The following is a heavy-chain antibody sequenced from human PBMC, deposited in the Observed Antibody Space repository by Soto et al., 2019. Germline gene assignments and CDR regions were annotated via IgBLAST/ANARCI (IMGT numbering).Heavy chain of an antibody. J-gene: IGHJ4*02. CDR3: ARDRSIAARTGGFDY. D-gene: IGHD6-6*01. Sequence: ETLSLTCAVYGGSFSGYYWSWIRQPPGKGLEWIGEINHSGSTNYNPSLKSRVTISVDTSKNQFSLKLSSVTAADTAVYYCARDRSIAARTGGFDYWGQGTLVTVSS. V-gene: IGHV4-34*01. CDR1: GGSFSGYY. CDR2: INHSGST.